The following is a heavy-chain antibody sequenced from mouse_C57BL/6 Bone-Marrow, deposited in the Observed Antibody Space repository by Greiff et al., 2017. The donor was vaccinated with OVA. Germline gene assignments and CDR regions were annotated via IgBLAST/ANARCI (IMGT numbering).Heavy chain of an antibody. CDR3: ARDDYYWYFDV. J-gene: IGHJ1*03. CDR2: SRNKANDYTT. CDR1: GFTFSDFY. Sequence: EVKLVESGGGLVQSGRSLRLSCATSGFTFSDFYMEWVRQAPGKGLEWIAASRNKANDYTTEYSASVKGRFIVSRDTSQSIIYLQMNALRAEDTAIYYCARDDYYWYFDVWGTGTTVTVSS. V-gene: IGHV7-1*01.